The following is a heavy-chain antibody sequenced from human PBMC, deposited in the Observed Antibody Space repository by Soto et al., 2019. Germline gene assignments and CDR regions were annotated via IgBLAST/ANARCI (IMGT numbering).Heavy chain of an antibody. CDR1: GFPVSSYG. D-gene: IGHD3-16*01. J-gene: IGHJ6*02. CDR3: ASLGRHG. CDR2: IKDDGSEK. Sequence: GGSLRLSCEASGFPVSSYGIHWVRQAPGKGPEWVAIIKDDGSEKNYVDSVKGRFTISRDNAKNSLYLQMNSLRAEDTAVYYCASLGRHGWGQGTTVTVSS. V-gene: IGHV3-7*01.